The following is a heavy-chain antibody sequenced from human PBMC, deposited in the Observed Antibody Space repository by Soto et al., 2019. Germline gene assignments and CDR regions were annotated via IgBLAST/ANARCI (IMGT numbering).Heavy chain of an antibody. Sequence: PSETLSLTCTVSGGSISSSIYYWGWIRQPPGKGLEWIGSIYYSGSTYYNPSLKSRVTISVDTSKNQFSLKLSSVTAADTAVYYCASTNGMDVWGQGTTVTVSS. D-gene: IGHD3-3*01. CDR1: GGSISSSIYY. V-gene: IGHV4-39*01. CDR2: IYYSGST. J-gene: IGHJ6*02. CDR3: ASTNGMDV.